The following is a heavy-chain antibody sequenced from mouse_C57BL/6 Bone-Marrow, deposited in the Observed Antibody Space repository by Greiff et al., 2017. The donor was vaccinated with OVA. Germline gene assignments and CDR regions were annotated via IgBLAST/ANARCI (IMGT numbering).Heavy chain of an antibody. J-gene: IGHJ4*01. CDR1: GFTFSSYG. CDR3: ARLRWLMFVDY. CDR2: ISSGGSYT. V-gene: IGHV5-6*01. Sequence: EVKLQESGGDLVKPGGSLKLSCAASGFTFSSYGMSWVRQTPDKRLAWVATISSGGSYTYYPDSVKGRFTISRDNAKNTLYLQMSSLKSEDTAMYYCARLRWLMFVDYWGQGTSVTVSS. D-gene: IGHD2-3*01.